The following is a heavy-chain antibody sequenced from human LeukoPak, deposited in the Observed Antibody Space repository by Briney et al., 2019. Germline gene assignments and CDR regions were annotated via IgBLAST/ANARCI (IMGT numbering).Heavy chain of an antibody. J-gene: IGHJ4*02. CDR2: INHSGST. D-gene: IGHD6-19*01. CDR1: GGSFSGYY. CDR3: AKRIAVAGKPLEY. Sequence: SETLSLTCAVYGGSFSGYYWSWIRQPPGKGLEWFGEINHSGSTNYNPSLKSRVTISVDTSKNQFSLKLSSVTAADTAVYYCAKRIAVAGKPLEYWGQGTLVTVSS. V-gene: IGHV4-34*01.